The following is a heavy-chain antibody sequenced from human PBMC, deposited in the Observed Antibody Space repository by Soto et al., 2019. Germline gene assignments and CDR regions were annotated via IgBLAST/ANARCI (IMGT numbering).Heavy chain of an antibody. D-gene: IGHD5-12*01. Sequence: SGPTLVNPTQTLTLTCTLSGFSFTTAGVAVGWIRQTPGGALEWLTLIYYNDDRRFSPSLKTRLTITGDTSKNQVVLSLTNMDPGDTATYFCAHSDGGYEIIYFDFWGQGIPVTVSS. J-gene: IGHJ4*02. CDR1: GFSFTTAGVA. V-gene: IGHV2-5*01. CDR3: AHSDGGYEIIYFDF. CDR2: IYYNDDR.